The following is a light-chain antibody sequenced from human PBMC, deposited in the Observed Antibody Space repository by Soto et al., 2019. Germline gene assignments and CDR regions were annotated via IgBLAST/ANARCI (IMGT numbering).Light chain of an antibody. V-gene: IGKV1-5*01. CDR1: QSISSW. Sequence: DIQMTRSPSTLSASVGDRVTITCRASQSISSWLAWYQQKPGKAPKLLIYDASSLESGVPSRFSGSGSGTEFTLAISILQPDDFATYYCQQYNSYSTFGQGTKVEIK. J-gene: IGKJ1*01. CDR2: DAS. CDR3: QQYNSYST.